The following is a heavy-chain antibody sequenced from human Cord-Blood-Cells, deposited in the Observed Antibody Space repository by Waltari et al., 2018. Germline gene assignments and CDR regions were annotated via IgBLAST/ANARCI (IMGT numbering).Heavy chain of an antibody. D-gene: IGHD7-27*01. CDR3: ADWGSNAFDI. Sequence: QVQLVESGGGVVQPGRSLRLSCAASGFPFSSYAMPWVRQAPGKGLEWVAVISYDGSNKYYADSVKGRFTISRDNSKNTLYLQMNSLRAEDTAVYYCADWGSNAFDIWGQGTMVTVSS. V-gene: IGHV3-30-3*01. J-gene: IGHJ3*02. CDR2: ISYDGSNK. CDR1: GFPFSSYA.